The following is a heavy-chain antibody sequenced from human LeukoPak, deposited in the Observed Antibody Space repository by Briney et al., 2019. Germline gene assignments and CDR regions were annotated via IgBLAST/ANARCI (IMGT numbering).Heavy chain of an antibody. J-gene: IGHJ4*02. V-gene: IGHV3-23*01. Sequence: GGSLRLSCAASGFTLSSYGMSWVRQAPGKGLEWVSAISGSGGSTCYADSVKGRFTISRDNSKNTLYLQMNSLRAEDTAVYYCAKIEAGWEITFGGVIVTPKDFIWTPKRPYWGQGTLVTVSS. CDR3: AKIEAGWEITFGGVIVTPKDFIWTPKRPY. CDR1: GFTLSSYG. CDR2: ISGSGGST. D-gene: IGHD3-16*02.